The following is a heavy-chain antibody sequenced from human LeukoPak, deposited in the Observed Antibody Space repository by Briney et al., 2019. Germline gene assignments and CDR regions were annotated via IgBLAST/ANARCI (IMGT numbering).Heavy chain of an antibody. CDR2: IYPGDSDT. CDR3: ARPGAIVGATNAFDI. Sequence: GESLKISCKGSGYSFTSYWIGWVRQMPGKGLEWMGIIYPGDSDTRYSPSFQGQVTISADKSISTAYQQWSSLKASDTAMYYCARPGAIVGATNAFDIWGQGTMVTVSS. CDR1: GYSFTSYW. V-gene: IGHV5-51*01. D-gene: IGHD1-26*01. J-gene: IGHJ3*02.